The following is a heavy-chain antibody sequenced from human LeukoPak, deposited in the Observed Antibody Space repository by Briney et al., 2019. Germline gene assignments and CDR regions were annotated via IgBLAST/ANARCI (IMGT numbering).Heavy chain of an antibody. CDR1: AGTFSSYA. V-gene: IGHV1-69*13. CDR3: ARRYYDSSGYPWNGMDV. CDR2: ILPIFGTA. D-gene: IGHD3-22*01. J-gene: IGHJ6*02. Sequence: SVTVSCKASAGTFSSYAISWVRQAPGQGLEWMRGILPIFGTANYAQKFQGRITITAEESTSTAYMELSSLRSEDTAVYYCARRYYDSSGYPWNGMDVWGQGTTVTVSS.